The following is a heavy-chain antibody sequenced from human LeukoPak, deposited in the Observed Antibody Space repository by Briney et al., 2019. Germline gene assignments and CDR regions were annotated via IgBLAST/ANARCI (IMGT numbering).Heavy chain of an antibody. V-gene: IGHV3-53*01. CDR3: AREDNRGVYDDGFDI. J-gene: IGHJ3*02. CDR1: GFTVSNNF. CDR2: IHNDGKT. D-gene: IGHD5/OR15-5a*01. Sequence: PGGSLRRSCVASGFTVSNNFIYWVRQAPGKGLEWVSVIHNDGKTLYADSVEGRFTISRDNFKNTVYLQMSSLRAEDTAVYYCAREDNRGVYDDGFDIWGHGTMVTVSS.